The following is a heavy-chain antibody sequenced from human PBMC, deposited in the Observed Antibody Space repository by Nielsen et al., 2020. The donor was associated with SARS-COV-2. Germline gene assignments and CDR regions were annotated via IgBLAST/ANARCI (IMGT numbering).Heavy chain of an antibody. CDR1: GYTFTSYG. D-gene: IGHD3-10*01. CDR2: ISAYNGNT. J-gene: IGHJ6*03. CDR3: ARGRSGSYFRYYYMDV. V-gene: IGHV1-18*01. Sequence: ASVKVSCKASGYTFTSYGISWVRQAPGQGLEWMGWISAYNGNTNYAQKLQGRVTMTTDTSTSTAYMELRSLRSDVTAVYYCARGRSGSYFRYYYMDVWGKGTTVTVSS.